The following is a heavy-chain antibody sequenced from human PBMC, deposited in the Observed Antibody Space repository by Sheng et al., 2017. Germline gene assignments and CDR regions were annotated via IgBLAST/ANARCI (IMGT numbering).Heavy chain of an antibody. CDR2: ISYDGSNK. CDR3: ARVNGYSGYEISPI. D-gene: IGHD5-12*01. Sequence: QVQLVESGGGVVQPGRSLRLSCAASGFTFSSYAMHWVRQAPGKGLEWVAVISYDGSNKYYADSVKGRFTISRDNSKNTLYLQMNSLRAEDTAVYYCARVNGYSGYEISPIWGQGTMVTVSS. J-gene: IGHJ3*02. CDR1: GFTFSSYA. V-gene: IGHV3-30*04.